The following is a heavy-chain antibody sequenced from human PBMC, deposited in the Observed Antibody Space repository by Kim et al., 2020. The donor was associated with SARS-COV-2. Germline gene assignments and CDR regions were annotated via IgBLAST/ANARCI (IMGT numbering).Heavy chain of an antibody. CDR2: IYPGDSDT. CDR3: ARPFEDYYDSSGYYKDY. D-gene: IGHD3-22*01. J-gene: IGHJ4*02. CDR1: GYSFNSYW. Sequence: GESLKISCKGSGYSFNSYWIGWVRQMPGKGLEWMGIIYPGDSDTRYNPSFQGQVTISADKSISTAYLQWSSLKASDTAMYYCARPFEDYYDSSGYYKDYWGQGTLVTVSS. V-gene: IGHV5-51*01.